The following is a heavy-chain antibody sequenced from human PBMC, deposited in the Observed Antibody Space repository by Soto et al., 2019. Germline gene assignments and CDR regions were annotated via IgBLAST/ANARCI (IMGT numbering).Heavy chain of an antibody. Sequence: QVQLEQSGGEVKQPGSSVRVSCKTSGGTFSTYAINWVRQAPGQGLEWMGAIIPLFGTADYSQKFQGRVTITADESTSTAYMELSSLGFDDTAVYFCARPKGTYSSGYYYFDFWGQGTLVTVSS. CDR3: ARPKGTYSSGYYYFDF. V-gene: IGHV1-69*01. J-gene: IGHJ4*02. D-gene: IGHD6-19*01. CDR2: IIPLFGTA. CDR1: GGTFSTYA.